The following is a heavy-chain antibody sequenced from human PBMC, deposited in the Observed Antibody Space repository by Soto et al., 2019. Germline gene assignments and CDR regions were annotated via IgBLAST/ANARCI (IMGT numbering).Heavy chain of an antibody. J-gene: IGHJ6*02. V-gene: IGHV4-4*07. CDR3: ARDRSSSWSRYYYYGIDV. CDR1: GGSISSYY. CDR2: IYTSGST. Sequence: SETLSITCTVSGGSISSYYWSWIRPPAGKGLEWFGRIYTSGSTNYNPSLKSRVTMSVDTSKNQFSLKLSSVTAADTAVYYCARDRSSSWSRYYYYGIDVWGQGTTVTVSS. D-gene: IGHD6-13*01.